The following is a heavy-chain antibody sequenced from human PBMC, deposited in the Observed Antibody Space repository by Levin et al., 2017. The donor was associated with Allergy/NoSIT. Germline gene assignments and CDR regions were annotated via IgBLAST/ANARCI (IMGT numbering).Heavy chain of an antibody. CDR2: ISGSGDIP. CDR1: GFIFRDYA. J-gene: IGHJ5*01. D-gene: IGHD6-13*01. CDR3: AKASTGSSSHWFDS. Sequence: GGSLRLSCAASGFIFRDYAMSWVRQAPGKGLEWVTTISGSGDIPYYTDSVRGRFTISRDNSKNTMYLQMNSLRAEDTALYYCAKASTGSSSHWFDSWGQGSRVTVSS. V-gene: IGHV3-23*01.